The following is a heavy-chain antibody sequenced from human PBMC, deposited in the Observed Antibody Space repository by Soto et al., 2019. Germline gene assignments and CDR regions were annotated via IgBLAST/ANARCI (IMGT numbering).Heavy chain of an antibody. CDR2: IRSKANSYAT. CDR1: WFTFSGSA. J-gene: IGHJ6*02. D-gene: IGHD6-13*01. V-gene: IGHV3-73*01. Sequence: GGSLRLSGAPSWFTFSGSAMHWVRQASGRGLEWVGRIRSKANSYATAYAASVKGRFTISRDDSKNTAYLQMNSLKTEDTAVYYCTRGIAAAGTNYYGMDVWGQGTTVTVSS. CDR3: TRGIAAAGTNYYGMDV.